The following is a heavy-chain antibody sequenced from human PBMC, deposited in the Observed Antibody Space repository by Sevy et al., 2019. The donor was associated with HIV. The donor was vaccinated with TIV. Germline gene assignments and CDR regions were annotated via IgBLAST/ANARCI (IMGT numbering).Heavy chain of an antibody. D-gene: IGHD5-18*01. CDR2: ISWNSGSI. Sequence: GGSLRLSCAASGFTFDDYAMHWVRQAPGKGLEWVSGISWNSGSIGYADSVKGRFTISRDNAKNSLYLQMNSLRAEDTAWYYCATAIVDTAMGPNSGAFFFDPWGQETLVTVSS. CDR3: ATAIVDTAMGPNSGAFFFDP. V-gene: IGHV3-9*01. J-gene: IGHJ5*02. CDR1: GFTFDDYA.